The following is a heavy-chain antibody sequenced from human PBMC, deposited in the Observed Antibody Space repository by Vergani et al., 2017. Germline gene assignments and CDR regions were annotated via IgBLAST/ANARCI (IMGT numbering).Heavy chain of an antibody. CDR1: GFTFSTYS. V-gene: IGHV3-21*01. CDR3: ARGAGFDWTPSNSDY. CDR2: IGSSNIYM. J-gene: IGHJ4*02. D-gene: IGHD3-9*01. Sequence: EVQLVESGGGLVKPGGSLRLSCAASGFTFSTYSMNWVRQAPGKGLQWVSSIGSSNIYMYYADSVKGRFTISRDNAKNSLYLQMNSLRAEDTAVYYCARGAGFDWTPSNSDYWGQGTLVTVSS.